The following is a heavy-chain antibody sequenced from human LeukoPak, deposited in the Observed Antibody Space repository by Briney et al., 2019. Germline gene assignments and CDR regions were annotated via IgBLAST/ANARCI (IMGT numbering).Heavy chain of an antibody. V-gene: IGHV4-34*08. CDR2: INHSGST. CDR1: GFNFKDYW. D-gene: IGHD3-10*01. Sequence: PGGSLRLSCEASGFNFKDYWMSWIRQPPGKGLEWIGEINHSGSTNYNPSLKSRVTISVDTSKNQFSLKLSSVTAADTAVYYCAIGPRRGNYWGQGTLVTVSS. CDR3: AIGPRRGNY. J-gene: IGHJ4*02.